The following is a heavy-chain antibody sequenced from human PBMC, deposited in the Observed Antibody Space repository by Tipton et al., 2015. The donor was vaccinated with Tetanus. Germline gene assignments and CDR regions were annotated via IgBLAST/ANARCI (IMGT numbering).Heavy chain of an antibody. D-gene: IGHD6-13*01. CDR1: GFIFSHFP. CDR2: ILDERTT. J-gene: IGHJ6*02. Sequence: SLRLSCAASGFIFSHFPMHWVRQAPGMELEYLSSILDERTTLYANSVKGRFIISRDNAKNSLYLQMNSLRAEDTALYYCAKDNGGYSSSWRYGMDVWGQGTTVTVSS. CDR3: AKDNGGYSSSWRYGMDV. V-gene: IGHV3-9*01.